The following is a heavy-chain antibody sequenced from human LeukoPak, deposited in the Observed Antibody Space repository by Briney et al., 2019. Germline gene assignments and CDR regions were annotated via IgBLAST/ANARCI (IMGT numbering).Heavy chain of an antibody. V-gene: IGHV3-30-3*01. CDR3: AREGYYGSGSPPSLYFDY. J-gene: IGHJ4*02. Sequence: GGSLRLSCAASGFTFRNYVIHWVHQAPGKGLEWVAVTSSDLNVKLYADSVKGRFTISRDNSRSTLYLQMNSLRPEDTAIYYCAREGYYGSGSPPSLYFDYWGQGTLVTVSS. CDR2: TSSDLNVK. D-gene: IGHD3-10*01. CDR1: GFTFRNYV.